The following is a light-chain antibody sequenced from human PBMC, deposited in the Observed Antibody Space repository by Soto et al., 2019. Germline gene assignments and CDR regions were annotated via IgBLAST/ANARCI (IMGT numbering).Light chain of an antibody. J-gene: IGKJ1*01. CDR2: GAS. Sequence: EIVLTQSPGTLSLSPGERATLSCMASQSVSSSYLAWYQQKPAQAPRLLIYGASSRATGIPDRFSGSGSGTDSALTISRLGPEDLAVYYCQRYGSSPWTFGQGTKVEIK. CDR1: QSVSSSY. V-gene: IGKV3-20*01. CDR3: QRYGSSPWT.